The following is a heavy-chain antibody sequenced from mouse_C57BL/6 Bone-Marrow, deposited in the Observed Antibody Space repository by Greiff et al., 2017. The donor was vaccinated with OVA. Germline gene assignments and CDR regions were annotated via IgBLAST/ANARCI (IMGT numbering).Heavy chain of an antibody. V-gene: IGHV5-15*01. D-gene: IGHD4-1*01. J-gene: IGHJ1*03. Sequence: DVQLVESGGGLVQPGGSLKLSCAASGFTFSDYGMAWVRQAPRKGPEWVAFISNLAYSIYYADTVTGRFTISRENAKNTLYLEMSSLRSEDTAMYYCARLANWGPRYFDVWGTGTTVTVSS. CDR2: ISNLAYSI. CDR1: GFTFSDYG. CDR3: ARLANWGPRYFDV.